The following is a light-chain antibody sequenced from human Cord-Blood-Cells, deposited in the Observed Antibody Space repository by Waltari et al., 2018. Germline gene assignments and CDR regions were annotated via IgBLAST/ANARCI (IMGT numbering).Light chain of an antibody. V-gene: IGLV3-19*01. J-gene: IGLJ2*01. CDR3: SSRDSRGNQVHVV. CDR2: GKN. Sequence: SSELTQDPAVSVALGQTVRITCQGDSLRSYYASWYQQKPGPAPVLVNYGKNNRPSGIPDRFSGSSAVTTAALTTPGAQAEDEADYYCSSRDSRGNQVHVVFVRGTKLPVL. CDR1: SLRSYY.